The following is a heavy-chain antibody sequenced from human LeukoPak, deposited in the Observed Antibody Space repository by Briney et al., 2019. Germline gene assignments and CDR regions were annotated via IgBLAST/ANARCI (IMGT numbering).Heavy chain of an antibody. D-gene: IGHD2-2*01. CDR3: ARDGLVVVPAAIFGPLNERHHYFDY. V-gene: IGHV3-30-3*01. CDR2: ISYDGSNK. Sequence: GRSLRLPCAASGFTFSSYAMHWVRQAPGKGLEWVAVISYDGSNKYYADSVKGRFTISRDNSKNTLYLQMNSLRAEDTAVYYCARDGLVVVPAAIFGPLNERHHYFDYWGQGTLVTVSS. CDR1: GFTFSSYA. J-gene: IGHJ4*02.